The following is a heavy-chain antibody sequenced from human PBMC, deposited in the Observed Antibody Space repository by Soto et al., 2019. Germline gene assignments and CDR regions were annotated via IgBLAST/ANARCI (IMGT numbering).Heavy chain of an antibody. J-gene: IGHJ4*02. Sequence: YAMSWVRQAPGKGLERVSGISSSGGSTYYADSVKGRFTISRDNSKNTLYLQMNSLRAEDTAVYYWSKEESYFDWRGYYYVYAVDYWGQGTLVTVSS. CDR1: YA. CDR3: SKEESYFDWRGYYYVYAVDY. V-gene: IGHV3-23*01. D-gene: IGHD3-22*01. CDR2: ISSSGGST.